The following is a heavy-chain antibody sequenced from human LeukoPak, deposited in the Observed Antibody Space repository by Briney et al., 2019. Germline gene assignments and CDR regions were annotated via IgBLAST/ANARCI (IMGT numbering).Heavy chain of an antibody. D-gene: IGHD4-23*01. V-gene: IGHV3-7*01. J-gene: IGHJ4*02. CDR3: ARDAGYGGNSDY. Sequence: GGSLRLSCAASGFTFNMYWMTWVRQAPGRGLESVAYINEDGSDKYYVDSVKGRFTVSRDNAKNSLYLQMNSLRAEDTAVYYCARDAGYGGNSDYWGQGTLVTVSS. CDR1: GFTFNMYW. CDR2: INEDGSDK.